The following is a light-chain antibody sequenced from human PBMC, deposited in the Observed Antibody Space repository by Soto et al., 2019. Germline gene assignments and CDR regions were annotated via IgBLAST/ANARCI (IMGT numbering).Light chain of an antibody. V-gene: IGLV2-14*01. CDR3: SSYTGSSTLV. Sequence: QSVLTQPASVSGSPGQSITISCTGTNNDVGGYNYVSWYQHLPGKAPKLIIYKVASRPSGVSNRFSGSRSGNTASLTISGLRAEDEADYYCSSYTGSSTLVFGTRTKLTVL. CDR2: KVA. J-gene: IGLJ1*01. CDR1: NNDVGGYNY.